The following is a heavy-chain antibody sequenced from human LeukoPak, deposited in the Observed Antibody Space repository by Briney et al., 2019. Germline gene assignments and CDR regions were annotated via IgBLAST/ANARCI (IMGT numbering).Heavy chain of an antibody. J-gene: IGHJ4*02. Sequence: PSETLSLTCTVSGGSISSYYWSWIRQPPGKGLEWIGYIYYSGSTNYNPSLKSPVTISVDTSKNQFSLKLSSVTAADTAVYYCARFGSSGWYFDYWGQGTLVTVSS. D-gene: IGHD6-19*01. CDR1: GGSISSYY. CDR2: IYYSGST. V-gene: IGHV4-59*13. CDR3: ARFGSSGWYFDY.